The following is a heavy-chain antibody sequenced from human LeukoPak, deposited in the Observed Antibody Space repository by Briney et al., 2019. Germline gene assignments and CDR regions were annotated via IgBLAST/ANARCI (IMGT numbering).Heavy chain of an antibody. Sequence: PGGSLRLSCAASGFTFSSYAMSWLRQAPGKGLEWVSAISGSGGSTYYADSVKGRFTISRDNSKNTLYLQMNSLRAEDTAVYYCAKIPGCGDYSDYWGQGTLVTVSS. CDR3: AKIPGCGDYSDY. J-gene: IGHJ4*02. CDR2: ISGSGGST. CDR1: GFTFSSYA. V-gene: IGHV3-23*01. D-gene: IGHD1-14*01.